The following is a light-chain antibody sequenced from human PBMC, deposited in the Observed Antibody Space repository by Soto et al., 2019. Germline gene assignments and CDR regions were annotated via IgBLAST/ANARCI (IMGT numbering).Light chain of an antibody. J-gene: IGKJ1*01. V-gene: IGKV3-20*01. Sequence: EIVLTKSPGTLALSPGERAALSCRASESVSSTYLAWYQQKSGQAPRLLIYGASSRATGVPHRFSGSGSGTDFTVTISRLEPEDFAVYYCQQYGSSPQTFGQGTKVEIK. CDR3: QQYGSSPQT. CDR2: GAS. CDR1: ESVSSTY.